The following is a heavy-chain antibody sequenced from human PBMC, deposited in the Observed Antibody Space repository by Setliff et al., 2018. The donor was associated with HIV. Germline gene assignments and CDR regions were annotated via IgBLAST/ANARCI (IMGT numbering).Heavy chain of an antibody. CDR1: GHTFTDYY. V-gene: IGHV1-69-2*01. D-gene: IGHD4-17*01. J-gene: IGHJ6*03. Sequence: ASVKVSCKASGHTFTDYYMHWVQQAPGKGLEWMGRVEPQHGETIFAGKFQGRVTITADTSTDTAYMELSSLRSEDTAVYFCARGTTATDYYYYMDVWGKGTSVTVSS. CDR2: VEPQHGET. CDR3: ARGTTATDYYYYMDV.